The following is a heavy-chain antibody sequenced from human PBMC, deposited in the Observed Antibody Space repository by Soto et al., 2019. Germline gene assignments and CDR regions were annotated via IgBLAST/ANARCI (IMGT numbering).Heavy chain of an antibody. V-gene: IGHV1-2*04. CDR3: ARDLETGTPYFDY. J-gene: IGHJ4*02. CDR1: GYTFTGYY. Sequence: ASVKVSCKASGYTFTGYYMHWVQQAPGQGLEWMGWINPNSGGTNYAQKFQGWVTMTRDTSISTAYMELSRLRSDDTAVYYCARDLETGTPYFDYWGQGTLVTVS. D-gene: IGHD1-1*01. CDR2: INPNSGGT.